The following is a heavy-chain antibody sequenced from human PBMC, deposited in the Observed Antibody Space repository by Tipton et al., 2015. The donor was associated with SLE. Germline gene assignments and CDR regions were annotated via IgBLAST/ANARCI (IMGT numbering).Heavy chain of an antibody. J-gene: IGHJ6*02. D-gene: IGHD1-7*01. CDR3: ASSGITGTTSGGLDV. CDR2: ISGSGGST. V-gene: IGHV3-23*01. Sequence: SLRLSCAASGFNFDNYGMSWVRQAPGKGLEWVSGISGSGGSTYFADSVTGRFTISRDNSKNTLYLQMNTLRAEDTALYYCASSGITGTTSGGLDVWGQGTTVTVSS. CDR1: GFNFDNYG.